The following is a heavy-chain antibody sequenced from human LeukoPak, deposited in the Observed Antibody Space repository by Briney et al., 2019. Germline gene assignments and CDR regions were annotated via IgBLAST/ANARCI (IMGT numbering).Heavy chain of an antibody. CDR2: IYHNGNT. CDR1: GGSIRSNNW. D-gene: IGHD2-15*01. CDR3: ARVGCSGGSCYRYFDY. Sequence: PSGTLSLTCAVSGGSIRSNNWWSWVRQPPGKGLEWIGEIYHNGNTNYNPSLKSRITISVDKFKNQFSLKLSSVTAAETAVYYCARVGCSGGSCYRYFDYWGQGTLVTVSS. V-gene: IGHV4-4*02. J-gene: IGHJ4*02.